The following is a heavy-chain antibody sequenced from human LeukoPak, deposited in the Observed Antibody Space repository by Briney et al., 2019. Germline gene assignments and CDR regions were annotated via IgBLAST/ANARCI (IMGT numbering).Heavy chain of an antibody. CDR2: INPDSGDT. D-gene: IGHD5-18*01. Sequence: ASVKVSCKASGYTFTSYGISWVRQAPGQGLEWMGWINPDSGDTDCAQKFQGRVTMTRDTSISTAYMELSRLRSDDTAVYYCARDMDTGPDLFDYWGQGTLVTVSS. J-gene: IGHJ4*02. V-gene: IGHV1-2*02. CDR3: ARDMDTGPDLFDY. CDR1: GYTFTSYG.